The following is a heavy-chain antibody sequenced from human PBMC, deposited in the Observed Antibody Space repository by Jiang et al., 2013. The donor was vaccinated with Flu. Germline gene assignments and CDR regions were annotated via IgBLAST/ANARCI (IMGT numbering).Heavy chain of an antibody. J-gene: IGHJ3*01. Sequence: SGGGVVLPRRSLRLSCAASGFTFQNYGVHWVRRAQGKGLEWVSFLSNDGSYEEYTDSVKGRFTVSRDDSKTSVSLLMNSLRPEDTALYFCARNRAYTSGPDALDLWGQGTMVTV. V-gene: IGHV3-33*05. CDR1: GFTFQNYG. CDR2: LSNDGSYE. D-gene: IGHD3-16*01. CDR3: ARNRAYTSGPDALDL.